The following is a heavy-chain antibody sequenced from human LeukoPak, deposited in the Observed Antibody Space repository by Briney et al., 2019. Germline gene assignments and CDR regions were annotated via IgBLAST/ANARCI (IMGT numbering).Heavy chain of an antibody. J-gene: IGHJ6*03. CDR1: GFTFDDYG. CDR2: INWNGGST. CDR3: ATAGARRYFDWLLGPSYYYMDV. V-gene: IGHV3-20*04. D-gene: IGHD3-9*01. Sequence: RPGGSLRLSCAASGFTFDDYGMSWVRQAPGKGLEWVSGINWNGGSTGYADSVKGRFTISRDNAKNSLYLQMNSLRAEDTALYYCATAGARRYFDWLLGPSYYYMDVWGKGTTVTVPS.